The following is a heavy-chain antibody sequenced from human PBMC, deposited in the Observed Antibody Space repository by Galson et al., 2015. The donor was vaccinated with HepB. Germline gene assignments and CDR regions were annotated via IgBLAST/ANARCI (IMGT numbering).Heavy chain of an antibody. J-gene: IGHJ6*02. CDR1: GFTFSSYS. V-gene: IGHV3-21*01. D-gene: IGHD5-18*01. Sequence: SLRLSCAASGFTFSSYSMNWVRQAPGKGLEWVSSISSSSSYIYYADSVKGRFTISRDNAKNSLYLQMNSLRAEDTAVYYCAKALKGYSYGSGGSGMDVWGQGTTVTVSS. CDR3: AKALKGYSYGSGGSGMDV. CDR2: ISSSSSYI.